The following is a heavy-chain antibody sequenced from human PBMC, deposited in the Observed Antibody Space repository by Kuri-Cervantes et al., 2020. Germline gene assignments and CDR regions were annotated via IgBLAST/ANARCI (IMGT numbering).Heavy chain of an antibody. D-gene: IGHD3-9*01. CDR3: ARGGRYFDWLDKALVGPYNWFDP. Sequence: GESLKISCAASGFTFSSYGMHWVRQAPGKGLEWVAVIWYDGSNKYYADSVKGRFTISRDNSKNTLYLQMNGLRAEDTAVYYCARGGRYFDWLDKALVGPYNWFDPWGQGTLVTVSS. CDR2: IWYDGSNK. CDR1: GFTFSSYG. V-gene: IGHV3-33*01. J-gene: IGHJ5*02.